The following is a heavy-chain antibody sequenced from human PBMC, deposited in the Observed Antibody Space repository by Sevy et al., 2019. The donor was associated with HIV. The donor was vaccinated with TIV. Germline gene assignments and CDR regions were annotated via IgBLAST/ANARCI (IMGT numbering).Heavy chain of an antibody. V-gene: IGHV3-23*01. Sequence: GGSLRLSCTASGFTFNTHAMTWVRQAPGKGLEWVSVFSGPGLSTYYADSVKGRFTISRDNSKNTLYLQMNSLRVDDTATYYCAKALNPALESMIEVILRTLKGFDVWGQGTMVTVSS. CDR2: FSGPGLST. CDR1: GFTFNTHA. J-gene: IGHJ3*01. D-gene: IGHD3-22*01. CDR3: AKALNPALESMIEVILRTLKGFDV.